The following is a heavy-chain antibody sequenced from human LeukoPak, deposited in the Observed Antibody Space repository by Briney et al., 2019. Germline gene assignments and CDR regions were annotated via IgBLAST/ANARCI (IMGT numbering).Heavy chain of an antibody. D-gene: IGHD5-24*01. CDR3: AAVSPKMAGPYYFDH. J-gene: IGHJ4*02. Sequence: PGGSLRLSCAASGFTFSSYAMSWVRQAPGKGLEWVSAISGSGDRVYYADSVKGRFTISRDNSKNTLYLQLNSLRAEDTAVYYCAAVSPKMAGPYYFDHWGQGTLVTVSS. V-gene: IGHV3-23*01. CDR1: GFTFSSYA. CDR2: ISGSGDRV.